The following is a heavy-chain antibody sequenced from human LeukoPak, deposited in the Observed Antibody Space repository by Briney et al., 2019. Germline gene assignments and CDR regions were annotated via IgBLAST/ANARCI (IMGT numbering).Heavy chain of an antibody. Sequence: GGSLRLSCAASGFTFSTYGMHWVRQAPGKGLEWVAFIRFDGSNKYYADSVKGRFTISRDSSKNTLYLQMNSLRAEDTAVYYCAKSGYCTGTSCYLYYYYMDVWGKGTTVTISS. J-gene: IGHJ6*03. CDR3: AKSGYCTGTSCYLYYYYMDV. D-gene: IGHD2-2*01. CDR1: GFTFSTYG. V-gene: IGHV3-30*02. CDR2: IRFDGSNK.